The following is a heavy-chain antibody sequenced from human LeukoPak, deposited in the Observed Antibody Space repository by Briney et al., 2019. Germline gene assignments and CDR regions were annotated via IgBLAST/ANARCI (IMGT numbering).Heavy chain of an antibody. Sequence: PSETLSLTCTVSGGSISSYYWSWIRQPPGKGLEWIGYIYYSGSTNYNPSLKSRVTISVDTSKNQFSLKLSSVTAADTAVYYCARAEQQLLKTNYYYYGMDVWGQGTTVTVSS. CDR3: ARAEQQLLKTNYYYYGMDV. J-gene: IGHJ6*02. V-gene: IGHV4-59*01. CDR1: GGSISSYY. D-gene: IGHD6-13*01. CDR2: IYYSGST.